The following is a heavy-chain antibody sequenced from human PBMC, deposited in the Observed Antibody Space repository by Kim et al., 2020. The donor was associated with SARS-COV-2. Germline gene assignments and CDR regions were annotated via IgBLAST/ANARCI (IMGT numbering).Heavy chain of an antibody. CDR3: ARDTDDILPASRGGLDV. CDR1: GYIFTSYG. D-gene: IGHD3-9*01. Sequence: ASVKVSCKASGYIFTSYGLSWVRQAPGQGLEWMGWISPYYGNTHYAQKLQGRVTMTTDTSTSTAYMDLRSLRSDDTAIYYCARDTDDILPASRGGLDVWG. CDR2: ISPYYGNT. J-gene: IGHJ6*02. V-gene: IGHV1-18*01.